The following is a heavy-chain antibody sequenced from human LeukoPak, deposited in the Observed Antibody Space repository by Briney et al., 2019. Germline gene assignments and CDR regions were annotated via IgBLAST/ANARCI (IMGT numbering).Heavy chain of an antibody. V-gene: IGHV3-21*01. CDR1: GFTFNKYS. Sequence: GGSLRLSCAASGFTFNKYSMNCVRQAPGKGREWVASISSSSVYIHYADLVKGRFTISRDNAKNLMFLQMNSLRVEDTAVYYCGRLWFGELYLPFDYWGQGSLVTVSS. CDR3: GRLWFGELYLPFDY. CDR2: ISSSSVYI. J-gene: IGHJ4*02. D-gene: IGHD3-10*01.